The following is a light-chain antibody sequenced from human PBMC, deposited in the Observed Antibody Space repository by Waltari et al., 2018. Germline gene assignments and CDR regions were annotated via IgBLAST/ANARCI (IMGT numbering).Light chain of an antibody. CDR2: EVS. CDR3: MQGIHLPLT. Sequence: DIVMTQTPLSLSVTPGQPASISCNSSESLLFSNGKTYMYWFLQRPGQSPQLLIYEVSSRLAGVPDRFSGSGSGTDFTLKISRVEAEDVGIYYCMQGIHLPLTFGGGTKVEIK. CDR1: ESLLFSNGKTY. J-gene: IGKJ4*01. V-gene: IGKV2-29*02.